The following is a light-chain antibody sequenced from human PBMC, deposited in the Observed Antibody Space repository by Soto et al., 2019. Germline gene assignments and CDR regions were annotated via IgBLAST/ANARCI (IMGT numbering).Light chain of an antibody. J-gene: IGKJ4*01. CDR2: DAS. CDR3: QSRSSWPPVLT. V-gene: IGKV3-11*01. Sequence: EIVMTQSPVTLSVSPGERAPLSCRASQSVNSYLAWYQQKPGQAPRLLIYDASNRATGIPARFSGSGSGTDFTLTISSLDPEDFAVYYCQSRSSWPPVLTFGGGTKVDIK. CDR1: QSVNSY.